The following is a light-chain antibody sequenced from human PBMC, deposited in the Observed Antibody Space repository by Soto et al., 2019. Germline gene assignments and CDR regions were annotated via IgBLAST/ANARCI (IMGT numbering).Light chain of an antibody. CDR2: AAS. CDR1: QSSSSY. V-gene: IGKV1-39*01. Sequence: DIQMTQAPSSLSASVGVRVTITCRASQSSSSYLDWYQQKPGKAPKLLIYAASSLQSDVPTRLSGSGSGRDVTPIISCLQTEDFATDYCHKSYGTPGPFTFGPGTKVDI. J-gene: IGKJ3*01. CDR3: HKSYGTPGPFT.